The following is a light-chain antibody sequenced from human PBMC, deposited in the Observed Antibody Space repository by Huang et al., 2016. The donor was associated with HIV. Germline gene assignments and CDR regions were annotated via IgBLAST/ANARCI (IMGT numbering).Light chain of an antibody. CDR2: DAS. CDR3: QQRSNWPPVT. CDR1: QSISNY. Sequence: EIVLTQSPATLSLSPGEKAPLSCRASQSISNYLAWYQQKPGQPPRLLIYDASNSATGIPARFSGRQSGTDFSLTISSLEPEDFAVYYCQQRSNWPPVTFGQGTRLEIK. V-gene: IGKV3-11*01. J-gene: IGKJ5*01.